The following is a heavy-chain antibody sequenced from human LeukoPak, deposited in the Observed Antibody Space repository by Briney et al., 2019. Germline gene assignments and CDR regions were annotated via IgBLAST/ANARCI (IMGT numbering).Heavy chain of an antibody. V-gene: IGHV3-23*01. J-gene: IGHJ4*02. CDR3: AKGGGSDYPYYFDY. CDR1: GFTFSSYA. Sequence: PGGSLRLSCAASGFTFSSYAMSWVRQAPGKGLEWVSAIRDSGSGTYYADSVKGRFTISRDNSKNTLYLQMNSLRDEDTAVYYCAKGGGSDYPYYFDYWGQGTLVTVSS. D-gene: IGHD3-10*01. CDR2: IRDSGSGT.